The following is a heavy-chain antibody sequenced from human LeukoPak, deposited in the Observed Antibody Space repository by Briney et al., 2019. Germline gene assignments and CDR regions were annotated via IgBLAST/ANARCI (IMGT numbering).Heavy chain of an antibody. J-gene: IGHJ4*02. CDR1: GYTFTSYG. D-gene: IGHD3-9*01. V-gene: IGHV1-2*02. Sequence: ASVKVSCKASGYTFTSYGISWVRQAPGQGLEWMGWINPNSGGTNYAQKFQGRVTMTRDTSITTAYMEMSRLRSDDTALYYCARSPHILTGENFDYWGQGTLVTVSS. CDR3: ARSPHILTGENFDY. CDR2: INPNSGGT.